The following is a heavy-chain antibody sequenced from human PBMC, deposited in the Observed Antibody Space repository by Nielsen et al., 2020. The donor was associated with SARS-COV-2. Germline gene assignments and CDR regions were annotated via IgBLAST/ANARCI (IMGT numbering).Heavy chain of an antibody. V-gene: IGHV3-23*01. J-gene: IGHJ3*02. CDR1: GFTFSSYA. Sequence: GGSLRLFCAASGFTFSSYAMSWVRQAPGKGLEWVSAISGSGGSTYYADSVKGRFTISRDNSKNTLYLQMNSLRAEDTAVYYCAGVLWFGDAFDIWGQGTMVTVSS. CDR3: AGVLWFGDAFDI. CDR2: ISGSGGST. D-gene: IGHD3-10*01.